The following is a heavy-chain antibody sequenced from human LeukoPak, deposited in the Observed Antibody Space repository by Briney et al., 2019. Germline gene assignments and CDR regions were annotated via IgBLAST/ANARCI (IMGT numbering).Heavy chain of an antibody. D-gene: IGHD3-9*01. Sequence: GGSLRLSCAASGFTFSSYAMSWVRQAPGKGLEWVSAISGSGGSTYYADSVKGRFTISRDNSKNPLYLQMNSLRAEDTAVYYCAKDLRRYFDWISHFDYWGQGTLVTVSS. J-gene: IGHJ4*02. V-gene: IGHV3-23*01. CDR1: GFTFSSYA. CDR2: ISGSGGST. CDR3: AKDLRRYFDWISHFDY.